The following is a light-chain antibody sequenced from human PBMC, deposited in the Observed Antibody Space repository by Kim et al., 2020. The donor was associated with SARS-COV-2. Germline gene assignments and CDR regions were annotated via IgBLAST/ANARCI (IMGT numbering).Light chain of an antibody. J-gene: IGKJ2*01. Sequence: SASLGDRVTITGRASLSVGSSLAWYQQKPGKAPILLIYKASNLEGGVPSRFSGSGYGTEFTLTIASLQPDDFATYYCQQYNSYSYTFGQGTKLEI. CDR2: KAS. CDR1: LSVGSS. V-gene: IGKV1-5*03. CDR3: QQYNSYSYT.